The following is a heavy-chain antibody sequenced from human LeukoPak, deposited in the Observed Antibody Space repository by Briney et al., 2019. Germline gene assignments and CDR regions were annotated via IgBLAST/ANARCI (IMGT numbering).Heavy chain of an antibody. Sequence: PGGTLRLSCAASGFTVSSNYMSWVRQAPGKGLEWVSVIYSGGSTYYADSVKGRFTISRDNSKNTLYLQMNSLRAEDTAVYYCARDHCSSTSCPRYYFDYWGQGTLVTVSS. V-gene: IGHV3-53*01. CDR1: GFTVSSNY. D-gene: IGHD2-2*01. J-gene: IGHJ4*02. CDR3: ARDHCSSTSCPRYYFDY. CDR2: IYSGGST.